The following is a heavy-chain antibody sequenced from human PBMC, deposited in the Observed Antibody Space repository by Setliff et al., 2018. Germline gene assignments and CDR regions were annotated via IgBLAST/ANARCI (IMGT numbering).Heavy chain of an antibody. CDR3: VGAGTCSY. CDR1: GFTFSNCW. J-gene: IGHJ4*02. CDR2: IKPDSSEK. Sequence: PGGSLRLSCAASGFTFSNCWVSWVRQAPGKGLEWVASIKPDSSEKYYVDSVKGRFTISRDNAKSSLSLQMNSLRTEDTAVYYCVGAGTCSYRGQGTLVTVSS. V-gene: IGHV3-7*01. D-gene: IGHD3-10*02.